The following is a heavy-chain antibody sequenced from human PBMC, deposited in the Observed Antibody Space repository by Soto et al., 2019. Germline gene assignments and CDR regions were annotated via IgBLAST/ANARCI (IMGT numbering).Heavy chain of an antibody. J-gene: IGHJ4*02. D-gene: IGHD3-3*01. CDR3: ARVLSRDDNSWSGYSYFDY. CDR2: IAGVV. CDR1: GFTFNRFA. Sequence: EVQFLESGGGLVQPGGSLRLSCAASGFTFNRFAVAWVRQAPGKGLEWVSAIAGVVYNADSVKGRFTSSRDDSKDTLYLHMNGLRAEDTAVYYCARVLSRDDNSWSGYSYFDYWGPGTLVTVSS. V-gene: IGHV3-23*01.